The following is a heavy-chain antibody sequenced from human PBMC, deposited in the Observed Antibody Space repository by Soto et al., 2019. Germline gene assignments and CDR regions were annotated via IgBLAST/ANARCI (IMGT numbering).Heavy chain of an antibody. CDR2: ISYDGSNK. Sequence: GGSLRLSCAASGFTFSSYGMHWVRQAPGKGLEWVAVISYDGSNKYYADYVKGRFTISRDNSKNTLYLQMNRLRAEDTAMYYCAKDPVKYYYDSSGYLYYFDYWGQGTLVTVSS. D-gene: IGHD3-22*01. CDR3: AKDPVKYYYDSSGYLYYFDY. J-gene: IGHJ4*02. V-gene: IGHV3-30*18. CDR1: GFTFSSYG.